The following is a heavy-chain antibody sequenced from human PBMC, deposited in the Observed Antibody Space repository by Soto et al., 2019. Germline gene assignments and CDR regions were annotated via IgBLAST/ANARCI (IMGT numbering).Heavy chain of an antibody. Sequence: QVQLVQSGAEVKKPGSSVKVSCKASGGTFSSYAISWVRQSPGQGLEWMGGIIPIFGTANYAQKFQDRFTINADASTITAYMDLSSLRSEDMAVYYCPSKGVYGPYFQHWGQGTLVIVSS. CDR2: IIPIFGTA. CDR3: PSKGVYGPYFQH. CDR1: GGTFSSYA. J-gene: IGHJ1*01. V-gene: IGHV1-69*12. D-gene: IGHD4-17*01.